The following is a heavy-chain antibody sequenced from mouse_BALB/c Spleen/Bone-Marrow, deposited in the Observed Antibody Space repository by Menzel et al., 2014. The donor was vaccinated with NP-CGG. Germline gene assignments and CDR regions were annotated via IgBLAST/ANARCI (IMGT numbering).Heavy chain of an antibody. CDR2: INPGSGGT. CDR3: ARGGHGSY. Sequence: QVQLQQSGAERVRPGTSVKVSCKASGYAFTNYLIEWVKQRPGQGLEGIGVINPGSGGTNYNEKFKGKATLTADNSSNTAYMHLSSLTSDDSAVYFCARGGHGSYWGQGTTLTVSS. J-gene: IGHJ2*01. V-gene: IGHV1-54*03. CDR1: GYAFTNYL. D-gene: IGHD2-2*01.